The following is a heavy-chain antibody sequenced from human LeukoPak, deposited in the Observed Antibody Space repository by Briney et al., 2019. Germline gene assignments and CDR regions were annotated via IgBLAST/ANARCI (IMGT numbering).Heavy chain of an antibody. D-gene: IGHD3-22*01. CDR3: ARDLEYYYDSSGYYWVS. CDR1: GGTFSSYA. J-gene: IGHJ4*02. V-gene: IGHV1-69*04. CDR2: IIPILSIP. Sequence: GSSVKVSYKASGGTFSSYAISWVRQAPGQGLEWMGRIIPILSIPNYAPKFQDRVTLTADRSTSTAYMELRSLRSEDTAVYYCARDLEYYYDSSGYYWVSWGQGTLVTVSS.